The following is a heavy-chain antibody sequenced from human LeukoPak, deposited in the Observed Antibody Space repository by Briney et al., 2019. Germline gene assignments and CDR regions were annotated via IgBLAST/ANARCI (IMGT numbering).Heavy chain of an antibody. J-gene: IGHJ4*02. Sequence: SSETLSLTCAVYGGSFSGYYWSWIRQPPGKGLEWSWEINHSGSTNYNPSLKSRVTISVDTSKSQFSLKLSSVTAADTAVYYCARLERGAHDYCGQGNLVTVSS. CDR3: ARLERGAHDY. D-gene: IGHD1-1*01. V-gene: IGHV4-34*01. CDR2: INHSGST. CDR1: GGSFSGYY.